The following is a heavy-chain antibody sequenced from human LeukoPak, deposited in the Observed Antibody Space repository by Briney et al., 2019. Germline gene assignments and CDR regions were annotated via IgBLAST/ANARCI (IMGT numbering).Heavy chain of an antibody. CDR2: ISSSSSYI. Sequence: GGSLRLSCAASGFTFSSYSMNWVRQAPGKGLEWVSSISSSSSYIYYADSVKGRFTISRDNAKNTLYLQMNSLRAEDTAVYYCASSVSSSSWDDNLFDRWGQGTLVTVSS. V-gene: IGHV3-21*01. CDR1: GFTFSSYS. D-gene: IGHD6-6*01. J-gene: IGHJ5*02. CDR3: ASSVSSSSWDDNLFDR.